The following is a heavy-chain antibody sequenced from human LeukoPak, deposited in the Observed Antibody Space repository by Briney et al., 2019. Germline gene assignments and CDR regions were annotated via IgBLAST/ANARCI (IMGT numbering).Heavy chain of an antibody. CDR2: IDWDDDK. V-gene: IGHV2-70*11. J-gene: IGHJ4*02. CDR1: GFSLSTSGMC. CDR3: ARIHSSYGDYGTDY. D-gene: IGHD4-17*01. Sequence: SGPTLVKPTQTLTLTCTFSGFSLSTSGMCVSWIRQPPGKALEWLARIDWDDDKYYSTSLKTRLTISKDTSKNQVVLTMTNMDPVDTATYYCARIHSSYGDYGTDYWGQGTLVTVSS.